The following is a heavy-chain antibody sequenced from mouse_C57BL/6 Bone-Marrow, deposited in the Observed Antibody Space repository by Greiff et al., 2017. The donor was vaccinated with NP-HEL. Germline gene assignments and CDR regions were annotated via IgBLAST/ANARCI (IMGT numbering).Heavy chain of an antibody. CDR3: ASRGNGYYPWYFDV. Sequence: EVQLQQSGPELVKPGASVKISCKASGYTFTDYYMNWVKQSHGKSLEWIGDINPNNGGTSYNQKFKGKATLTVDKSSSTAYMELRSLTSEDSAVYYCASRGNGYYPWYFDVWGTGTTVTVSS. V-gene: IGHV1-26*01. CDR2: INPNNGGT. J-gene: IGHJ1*03. CDR1: GYTFTDYY. D-gene: IGHD2-3*01.